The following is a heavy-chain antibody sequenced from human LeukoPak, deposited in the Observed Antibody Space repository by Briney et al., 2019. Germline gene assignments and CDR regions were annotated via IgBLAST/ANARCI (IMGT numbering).Heavy chain of an antibody. Sequence: PSGTLSLTCAVSGGSISSSNWWSWVRQPPGKGLEWIGEIYHSGSTNYNPSLKSRVTISRDTSTNQFSLKLTSVTAADTAVYYCATSSGWDWGGYWGQGTLVTVSS. CDR1: GGSISSSNW. D-gene: IGHD6-19*01. CDR3: ATSSGWDWGGY. V-gene: IGHV4-4*02. J-gene: IGHJ4*02. CDR2: IYHSGST.